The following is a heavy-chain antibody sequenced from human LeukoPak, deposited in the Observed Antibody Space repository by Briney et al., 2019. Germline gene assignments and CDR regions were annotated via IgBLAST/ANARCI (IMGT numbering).Heavy chain of an antibody. CDR3: ARETIAVAGTVPD. J-gene: IGHJ4*02. V-gene: IGHV4-4*02. D-gene: IGHD6-19*01. CDR2: IYHSGST. CDR1: GGSISSSNW. Sequence: SGTLSLTCAVSGGSISSSNWWSRVRQPPGKGLEWIGEIYHSGSTNYNPSLKSRVTISVDKSKNQFSLKLSSVTAADTAVYYCARETIAVAGTVPDWGQGTLVTVSS.